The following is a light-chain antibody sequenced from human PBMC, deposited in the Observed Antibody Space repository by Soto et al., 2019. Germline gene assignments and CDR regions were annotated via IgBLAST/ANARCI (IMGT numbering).Light chain of an antibody. CDR2: AAS. J-gene: IGKJ1*01. Sequence: ENVLTQSPGTLSLSPGERATLSCRASQSVYSSLLAWYQQKPGQTPRLLIYAASSRATGIPDRFSGTGSGTDFTLTISKLEPEDVAVYYCQQYGRPWTFGXG. V-gene: IGKV3-20*01. CDR3: QQYGRPWT. CDR1: QSVYSSL.